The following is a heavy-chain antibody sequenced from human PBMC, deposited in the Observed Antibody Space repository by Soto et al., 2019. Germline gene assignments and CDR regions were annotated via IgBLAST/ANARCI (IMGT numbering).Heavy chain of an antibody. J-gene: IGHJ6*02. CDR2: IYYSGTT. D-gene: IGHD3-10*01. V-gene: IGHV4-39*01. CDR3: ARVGRFGELFRRLSGYYGMDV. CDR1: GDSITSNSYF. Sequence: SSETLSLTCTVSGDSITSNSYFWAWIRQPPGEGLKWIGSIYYSGTTYYNPSLKSRVTISVDRSKNQFSLKLSSVTAADTAVYYCARVGRFGELFRRLSGYYGMDVWGQGTTVTVSS.